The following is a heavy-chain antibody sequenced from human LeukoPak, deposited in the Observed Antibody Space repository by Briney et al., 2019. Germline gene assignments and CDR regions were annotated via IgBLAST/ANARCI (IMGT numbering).Heavy chain of an antibody. D-gene: IGHD3-10*01. J-gene: IGHJ4*02. CDR2: INHSGST. CDR3: ARGGYYGSGSYYKI. V-gene: IGHV4-34*01. CDR1: GGSFSGYY. Sequence: PSETLSLTCAVYGGSFSGYYWSWIRQPPGKGLEWIAEINHSGSTNYNPSLKSRVNISVDTSKKQFSLNLSSVTAADTAVYYCARGGYYGSGSYYKIGGQGTLVTVS.